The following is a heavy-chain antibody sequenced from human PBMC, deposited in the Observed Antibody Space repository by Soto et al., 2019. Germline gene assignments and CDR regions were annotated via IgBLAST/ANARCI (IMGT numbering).Heavy chain of an antibody. D-gene: IGHD6-19*01. V-gene: IGHV3-49*03. CDR2: IRSKAYGGTT. CDR3: TRGDSGWLRGAFDI. CDR1: GFTFGDYA. Sequence: PGGSLRLSCTASGFTFGDYAMSWFRQAPGKGLEWVGFIRSKAYGGTTEYAASVKGRFTISRDDSKSIAYLQMNSLKTEDTAVYYCTRGDSGWLRGAFDIWGQGTMVTVSS. J-gene: IGHJ3*02.